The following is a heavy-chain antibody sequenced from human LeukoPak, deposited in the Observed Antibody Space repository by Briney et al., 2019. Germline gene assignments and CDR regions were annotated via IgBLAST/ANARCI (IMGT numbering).Heavy chain of an antibody. Sequence: PGGSLRLSCAASGFTFSSYAMSWVRQAPGKGLGWVSAISGSGGSTYYADSVKGRFTISRDNSKNTLYLRMNSLRAEDTAVYYCAKDPNEYSSSSSSYWGQGTLVTVSS. CDR1: GFTFSSYA. CDR2: ISGSGGST. D-gene: IGHD6-6*01. V-gene: IGHV3-23*01. CDR3: AKDPNEYSSSSSSY. J-gene: IGHJ4*02.